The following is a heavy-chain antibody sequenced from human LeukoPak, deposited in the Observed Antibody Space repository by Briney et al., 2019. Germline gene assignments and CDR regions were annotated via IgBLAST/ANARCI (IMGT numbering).Heavy chain of an antibody. CDR1: GYTFTGYW. D-gene: IGHD3-10*01. J-gene: IGHJ5*02. CDR3: ARQRFTMRAYAGNWFDP. CDR2: IHPADSDT. Sequence: GESLKISCKGSGYTFTGYWIAWVRQMPGKGLEWMGIIHPADSDTRYSPSFQDQVTISADKSISTAYLQWSSLKASDTAMYYCARQRFTMRAYAGNWFDPWGQGTLVTVSS. V-gene: IGHV5-51*01.